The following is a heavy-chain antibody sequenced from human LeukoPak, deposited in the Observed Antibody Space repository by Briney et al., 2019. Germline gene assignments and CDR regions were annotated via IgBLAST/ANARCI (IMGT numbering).Heavy chain of an antibody. D-gene: IGHD1-26*01. CDR3: ARDNGGSDWVGVYYYYYYMDV. Sequence: GRSLRLSCAASGFTFSSYAMHWVRQAPGKGLEWVAVISYDGSNKYYADSVKGRFTISRDNSKNTLYLQMNSLRAEDTAVYYCARDNGGSDWVGVYYYYYYMDVWGKGTTVTVSS. CDR2: ISYDGSNK. V-gene: IGHV3-30*04. CDR1: GFTFSSYA. J-gene: IGHJ6*03.